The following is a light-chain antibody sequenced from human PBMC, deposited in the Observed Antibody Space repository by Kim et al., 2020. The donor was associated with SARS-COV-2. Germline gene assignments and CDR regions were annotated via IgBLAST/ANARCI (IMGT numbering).Light chain of an antibody. Sequence: ALGKTVRITCQGDSLSSYYASWYQQKPGQAPVLVIYEKNNRPSGIPDRFSGSSSGNTASLTITGAQAEDEADYYCNSRESGVNHVVFGGGTQLTVL. CDR2: EKN. CDR1: SLSSYY. J-gene: IGLJ3*02. V-gene: IGLV3-19*01. CDR3: NSRESGVNHVV.